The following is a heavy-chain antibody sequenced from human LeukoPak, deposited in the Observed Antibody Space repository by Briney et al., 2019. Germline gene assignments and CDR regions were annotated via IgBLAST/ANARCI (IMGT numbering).Heavy chain of an antibody. D-gene: IGHD3-9*01. CDR2: IYYSGST. V-gene: IGHV4-59*01. J-gene: IGHJ4*02. CDR3: ARVQESQIDYYFDY. Sequence: PSETLSLTCTVSGYSISNGYYWGWIRQPPGKGLEWIGYIYYSGSTNYNPSLKSRVTISVDTSKNQFSLKLSSVTAADTAVYYCARVQESQIDYYFDYWGQGTLVTVSS. CDR1: GYSISNGYY.